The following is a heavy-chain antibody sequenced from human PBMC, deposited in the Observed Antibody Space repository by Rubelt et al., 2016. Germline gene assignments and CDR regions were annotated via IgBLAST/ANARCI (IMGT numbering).Heavy chain of an antibody. J-gene: IGHJ4*02. V-gene: IGHV4-34*01. CDR3: ARGKEGLGVTMMDY. Sequence: QVQLQQWGAGLLKLSETLSLTCAVYGGSFSGYYWSWIRQPPGKGLEWIGEINHSGSTNYNPSLKSRVTISVDRSKNAFSRKLCSVTAADTAVYYCARGKEGLGVTMMDYWGQGTLVTVSS. CDR2: INHSGST. CDR1: GGSFSGYY. D-gene: IGHD3-22*01.